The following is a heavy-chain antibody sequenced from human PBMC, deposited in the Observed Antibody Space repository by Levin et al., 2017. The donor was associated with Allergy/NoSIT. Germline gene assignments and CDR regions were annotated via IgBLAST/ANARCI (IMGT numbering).Heavy chain of an antibody. J-gene: IGHJ6*03. CDR2: IKSKTDGGTT. D-gene: IGHD2-8*02. V-gene: IGHV3-15*01. CDR1: GFTFSNAW. Sequence: PSETLSLTCAASGFTFSNAWMSWVRQAPGKGLEWVGRIKSKTDGGTTDYAAPVKGRFTISRDDSKNTLYLQMNSLKTEDTAVYYCTTEVADVLVVYAIASYDYYMDVWGKGTTVTVSS. CDR3: TTEVADVLVVYAIASYDYYMDV.